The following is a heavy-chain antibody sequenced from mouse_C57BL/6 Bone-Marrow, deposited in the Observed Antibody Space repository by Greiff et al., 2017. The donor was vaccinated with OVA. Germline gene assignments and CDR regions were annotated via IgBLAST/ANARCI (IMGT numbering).Heavy chain of an antibody. Sequence: VQLQQSGPVLVKPGASVKMSCKASGYTFPDYYMNWVKQSHGKSLEWIGVINPYNGGTSYNQKFKGKATLTVDKSSSTAYMELNSLTSEDSAVYYCAKGGLRRGYAMDYWGQGTSVTVSS. CDR2: INPYNGGT. J-gene: IGHJ4*01. CDR1: GYTFPDYY. CDR3: AKGGLRRGYAMDY. D-gene: IGHD2-4*01. V-gene: IGHV1-19*01.